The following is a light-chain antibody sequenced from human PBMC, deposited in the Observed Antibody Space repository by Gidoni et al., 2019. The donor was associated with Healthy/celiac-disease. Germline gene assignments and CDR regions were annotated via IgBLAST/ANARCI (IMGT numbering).Light chain of an antibody. J-gene: IGKJ4*01. CDR1: QGISSY. CDR2: AAS. V-gene: IGKV1-8*01. Sequence: AIRITQSPSTLSASTGDRVTITCRASQGISSYLAWYQQKPGKAPKLLIYAASTLQSGVPSRFSGSGSGTDFTLTISSLQSEDFATYYCQQYYSYPQAFGGGTKVEIK. CDR3: QQYYSYPQA.